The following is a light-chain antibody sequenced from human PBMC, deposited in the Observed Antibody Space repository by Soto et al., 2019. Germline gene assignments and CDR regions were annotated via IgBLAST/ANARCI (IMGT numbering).Light chain of an antibody. CDR2: GDN. V-gene: IGLV1-44*01. CDR3: AAWDGSLNNVL. J-gene: IGLJ2*01. Sequence: QSVLTQPPSASGTPGQRVTISCSGSGSSIGTNTVNWYRQLPGTAPKLLIYGDNQRPSGVPDRLSGSKSGTSASLAISGLQSEEEAEYYCAAWDGSLNNVLFGGGTQLTV. CDR1: GSSIGTNT.